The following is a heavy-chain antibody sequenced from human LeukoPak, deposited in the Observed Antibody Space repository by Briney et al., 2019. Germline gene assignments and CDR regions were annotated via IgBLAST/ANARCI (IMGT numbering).Heavy chain of an antibody. CDR3: ARERAVAGVDY. V-gene: IGHV3-66*02. CDR2: IYSGRST. D-gene: IGHD6-19*01. J-gene: IGHJ4*02. Sequence: GGSLRLSCAASGYTVSSNYMSWVRKAPGKGLECVSVIYSGRSTYYADSVKGRFTISKDNPKNTLYLQMNSLRSEDTAVYYCARERAVAGVDYWGQGTLVTVSS. CDR1: GYTVSSNY.